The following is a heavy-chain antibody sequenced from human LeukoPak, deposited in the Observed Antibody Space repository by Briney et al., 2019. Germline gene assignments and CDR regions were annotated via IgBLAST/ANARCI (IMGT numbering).Heavy chain of an antibody. D-gene: IGHD3-10*01. CDR1: GFTFSIYG. V-gene: IGHV3-33*01. CDR2: IWNDGSNK. Sequence: GGSLRLSCAASGFTFSIYGMHWVRQAPGKGLEWVAVIWNDGSNKYYADSVKGRFTISRDKSKNTLYLQMKSLRAEDTAVYSCARASGPFDYWGQGTLVTVSS. CDR3: ARASGPFDY. J-gene: IGHJ4*02.